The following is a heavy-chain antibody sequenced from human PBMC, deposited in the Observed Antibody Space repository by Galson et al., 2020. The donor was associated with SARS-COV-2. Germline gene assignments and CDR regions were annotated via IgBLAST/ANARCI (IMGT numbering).Heavy chain of an antibody. Sequence: SQTLSLTCTVSGGSISSGDYYWSWIRQPPGKGLEWIGYIYHSGSTYYNPSLKSRVTISVDTSKNQFSLKLSSVTAADTAVYYCARAGGTIFGVVIIPGYFDYWGQGTLVTVSS. D-gene: IGHD3-3*01. CDR2: IYHSGST. CDR3: ARAGGTIFGVVIIPGYFDY. V-gene: IGHV4-30-4*01. J-gene: IGHJ4*02. CDR1: GGSISSGDYY.